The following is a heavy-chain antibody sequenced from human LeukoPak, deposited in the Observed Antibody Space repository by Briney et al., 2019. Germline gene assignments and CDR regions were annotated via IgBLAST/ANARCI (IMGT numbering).Heavy chain of an antibody. J-gene: IGHJ4*02. CDR3: AREQTGDQNFDY. D-gene: IGHD7-27*01. V-gene: IGHV6-1*01. Sequence: SQTLSLTCAISGDSVSSNTAAWNWIRQSPSRGLEWLGRTYYRSKWYNNYAVSVKSRISINPDTSKNQFSLQLKSVTPEDTAVYYCAREQTGDQNFDYWGQGTLVAVSS. CDR1: GDSVSSNTAA. CDR2: TYYRSKWYN.